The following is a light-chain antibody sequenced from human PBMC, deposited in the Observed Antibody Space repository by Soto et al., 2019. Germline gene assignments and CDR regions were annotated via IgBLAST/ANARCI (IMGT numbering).Light chain of an antibody. Sequence: QSVLTQPASVSGSPGQSITISCTGTSSDVGSYNLVSWYQQHPGKAPKLMIYEVSKRPSGVSNRFSGSKSGNTASLTISGLQAEDEADYYCCSYAGSRPYVFGPGTKLTVL. CDR2: EVS. CDR3: CSYAGSRPYV. V-gene: IGLV2-23*02. J-gene: IGLJ1*01. CDR1: SSDVGSYNL.